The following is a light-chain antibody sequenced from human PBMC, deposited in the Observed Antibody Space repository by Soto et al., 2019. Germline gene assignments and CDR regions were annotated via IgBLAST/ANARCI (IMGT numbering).Light chain of an antibody. V-gene: IGKV1-5*03. J-gene: IGKJ1*01. CDR1: QSISSW. CDR2: EAS. Sequence: DMQMTQSPSTLSASVGDRVTITCRASQSISSWLAWYQQKPGKAPKLLIQEASSLESGVPSRFSGSGSGTEFTLTISSLQPDDFATYYCQQYNSYWTFGQGTKVDIK. CDR3: QQYNSYWT.